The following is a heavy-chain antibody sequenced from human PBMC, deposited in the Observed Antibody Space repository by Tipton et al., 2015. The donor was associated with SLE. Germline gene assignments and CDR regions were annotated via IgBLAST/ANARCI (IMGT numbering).Heavy chain of an antibody. CDR3: ARGTYYFDY. Sequence: TLSLTCSVSGGSISSHSWTWIRRTPGKGPEWIGYFHYSGSTNYNPSLRSRVTMSVDTSKSQFSLKLNSITAADTAVYYCARGTYYFDYWGQGTLVTVSS. CDR1: GGSISSHS. CDR2: FHYSGST. V-gene: IGHV4-59*08. J-gene: IGHJ4*02.